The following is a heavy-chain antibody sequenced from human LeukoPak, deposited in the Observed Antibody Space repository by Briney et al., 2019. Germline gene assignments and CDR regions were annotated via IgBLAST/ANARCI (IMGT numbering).Heavy chain of an antibody. CDR3: ARDQRYCSGGSCYPDWFDP. D-gene: IGHD2-15*01. CDR1: GYTFTGYY. V-gene: IGHV1-2*02. CDR2: INPNSGGT. Sequence: GASVKVSCKASGYTFTGYYMHWARQAPGQGLEWMGWINPNSGGTNYAQQFQGRVTMTRDTSISTAYMELSRLRSDDTAVYYCARDQRYCSGGSCYPDWFDPWGQGTLVTVSS. J-gene: IGHJ5*02.